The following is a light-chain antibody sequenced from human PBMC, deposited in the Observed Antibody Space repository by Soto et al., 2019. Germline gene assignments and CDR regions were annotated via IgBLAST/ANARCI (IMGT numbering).Light chain of an antibody. CDR3: AAWDDSLNGQV. J-gene: IGLJ3*02. CDR1: SSNIGSNA. V-gene: IGLV1-44*01. CDR2: SNN. Sequence: QAVVTQPPSASGTPGQRVTISCSGISSNIGSNAVNWYQQLPGTAPKLLIYSNNQRPSGVPDRFSDSKSGTSASLAISGLQSEDEADYYCAAWDDSLNGQVFGGGTQLTVL.